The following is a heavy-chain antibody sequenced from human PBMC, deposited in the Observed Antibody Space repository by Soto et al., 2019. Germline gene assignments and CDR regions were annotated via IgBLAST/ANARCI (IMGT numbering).Heavy chain of an antibody. J-gene: IGHJ4*02. Sequence: PSETLSLTCTVSGGSISSYYWSWIRQPPGKGLEWIGYIYYSGSTNYNPSLKSRVTISVDTSKNQFSLKLSSVTAADTALYYCARARRGGVVHLLAFDYWGQGTLVTVSS. CDR2: IYYSGST. V-gene: IGHV4-59*01. D-gene: IGHD1-1*01. CDR3: ARARRGGVVHLLAFDY. CDR1: GGSISSYY.